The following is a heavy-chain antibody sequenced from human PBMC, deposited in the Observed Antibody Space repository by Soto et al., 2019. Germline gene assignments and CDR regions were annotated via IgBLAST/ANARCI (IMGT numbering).Heavy chain of an antibody. CDR3: TTPIHTFGELGYGMDV. V-gene: IGHV3-15*01. D-gene: IGHD3-10*01. J-gene: IGHJ6*02. CDR1: GFTFSNAW. Sequence: GGSLRLSCAASGFTFSNAWMSWGRQAPGKGLEWVGRIKSKTDGGTKDYAAHLKCRFTISRDDSKNTLYLQMNSLKTEDTAVYYCTTPIHTFGELGYGMDVWGQGTTVTVSS. CDR2: IKSKTDGGTK.